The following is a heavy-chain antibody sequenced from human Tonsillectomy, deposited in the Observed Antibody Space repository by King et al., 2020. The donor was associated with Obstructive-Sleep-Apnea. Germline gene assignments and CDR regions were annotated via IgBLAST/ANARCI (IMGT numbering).Heavy chain of an antibody. Sequence: VQLVESGGGVVQPGRSLRLSCAASGFTFSSYAMHWVRQAPGKGLEGVALISYDGSNKYYADSVKGRFTISRDNSNNTLYLQMNSLRAEDTAVYYCSRLFYYDSSGYYYRNSWGQGTLVTVSS. V-gene: IGHV3-30-3*01. CDR1: GFTFSSYA. D-gene: IGHD3-22*01. CDR2: ISYDGSNK. CDR3: SRLFYYDSSGYYYRNS. J-gene: IGHJ4*02.